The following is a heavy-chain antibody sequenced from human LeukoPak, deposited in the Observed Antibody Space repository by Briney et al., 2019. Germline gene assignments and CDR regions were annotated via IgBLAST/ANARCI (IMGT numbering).Heavy chain of an antibody. D-gene: IGHD3-22*01. V-gene: IGHV4-39*01. Sequence: PSETLSLTCTVSGGSISSSSYYWGWIRQPPGKGLEWIGSIYYSGSTYYNPSLKSRLTISVDTSKNQFSLKLSSVTAADTAVYYCARLANYYDSSGYYWGFDYWGQGTLVTVSS. J-gene: IGHJ4*02. CDR2: IYYSGST. CDR3: ARLANYYDSSGYYWGFDY. CDR1: GGSISSSSYY.